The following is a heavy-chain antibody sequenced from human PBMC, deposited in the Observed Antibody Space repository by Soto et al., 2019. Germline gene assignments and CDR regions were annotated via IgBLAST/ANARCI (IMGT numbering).Heavy chain of an antibody. D-gene: IGHD6-19*01. J-gene: IGHJ4*02. CDR2: ISYDGSNK. Sequence: PGGSLRLSCAASGFTFSSYGMHWVRQAPGKGLEWVAVISYDGSNKYYADSVKGRFTISRDNSKNTLYLQMNSLRAEDTAVYYCAKDSAGGRQWLAGLDYWGQGTLVTVSS. CDR1: GFTFSSYG. V-gene: IGHV3-30*18. CDR3: AKDSAGGRQWLAGLDY.